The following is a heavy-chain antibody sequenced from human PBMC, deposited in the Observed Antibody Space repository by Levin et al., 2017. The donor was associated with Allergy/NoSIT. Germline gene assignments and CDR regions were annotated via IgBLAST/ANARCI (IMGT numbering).Heavy chain of an antibody. CDR1: GGSISSYY. J-gene: IGHJ4*02. Sequence: SETLSLTCSVAGGSISSYYWSWIRQPPGKGLEWIGYIYYSGSTNYNPSLKSRVTISVDTSKNHFSLKLSSVTAADTAVYYCAGSGYYYLAYWGQGTLVTVSS. V-gene: IGHV4-59*01. CDR2: IYYSGST. CDR3: AGSGYYYLAY. D-gene: IGHD3-22*01.